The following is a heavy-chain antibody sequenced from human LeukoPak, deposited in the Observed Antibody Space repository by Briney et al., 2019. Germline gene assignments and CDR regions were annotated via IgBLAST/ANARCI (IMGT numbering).Heavy chain of an antibody. CDR1: GFTFSSYD. CDR2: IGTAGGT. D-gene: IGHD1-26*01. J-gene: IGHJ3*02. Sequence: PGGSLRLSCAASGFTFSSYDMHWVRQATGKGLEWVSAIGTAGGTYYPGSVKGRFTISRENAKNSLYLQMNSLRAGDTAVYYCARVSGSYYGEGAFDIWGQGTMVTVSS. V-gene: IGHV3-13*01. CDR3: ARVSGSYYGEGAFDI.